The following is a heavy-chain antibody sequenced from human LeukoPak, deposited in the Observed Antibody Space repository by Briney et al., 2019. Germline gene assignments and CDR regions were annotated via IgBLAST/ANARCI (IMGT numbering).Heavy chain of an antibody. Sequence: PGRSLRLSCAASGFTFDDYAMHWVWQAPGKGLEWVSGISWNSGSIGYADSVKGRFTISRDNAKNSLYLQMNSLRAEDTALYYCAKGPRVEWLADGAFDIWGQGTMVTVSS. J-gene: IGHJ3*02. CDR1: GFTFDDYA. D-gene: IGHD6-19*01. CDR3: AKGPRVEWLADGAFDI. CDR2: ISWNSGSI. V-gene: IGHV3-9*01.